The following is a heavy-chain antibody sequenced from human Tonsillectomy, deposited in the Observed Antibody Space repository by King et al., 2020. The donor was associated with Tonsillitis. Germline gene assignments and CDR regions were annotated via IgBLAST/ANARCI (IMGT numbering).Heavy chain of an antibody. CDR3: ASGRYSYGYVLGMSAFDI. V-gene: IGHV1-69*06. D-gene: IGHD5-18*01. CDR2: IIPIFGTA. J-gene: IGHJ3*02. Sequence: VQLVESGAEVKKPGSSVKVSCKASGGTFSSYAISWVRQAPGQGLEWMGGIIPIFGTANYAQKFQGRVTITADKSTSTAYMELSSLRSEDTAVYYCASGRYSYGYVLGMSAFDIWGQGTMVTVSS. CDR1: GGTFSSYA.